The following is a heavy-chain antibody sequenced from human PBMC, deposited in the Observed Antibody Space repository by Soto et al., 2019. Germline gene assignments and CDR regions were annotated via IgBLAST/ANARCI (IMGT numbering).Heavy chain of an antibody. CDR3: AREVKQRLGYYYIGLDV. CDR1: GDSIRTFY. Sequence: SETLSLTCAVSGDSIRTFYWNWFRQPAGGGLEWIGRFSLSGDTDYNPSLRSRLTMSFDTSKSQFSLSLTSVTAADTAVYYCAREVKQRLGYYYIGLDVWRQGTTVTVSS. V-gene: IGHV4-4*07. CDR2: FSLSGDT. J-gene: IGHJ6*02. D-gene: IGHD6-25*01.